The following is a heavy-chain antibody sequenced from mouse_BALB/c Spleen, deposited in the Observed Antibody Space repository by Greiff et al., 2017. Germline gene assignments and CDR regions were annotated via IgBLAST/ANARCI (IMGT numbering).Heavy chain of an antibody. CDR3: ARSDYGNSYAMDY. Sequence: EVKLMESGPGLVKPSQSLSLTCTVTGYSITSDYAWNWIRQFPGNKLEWMGYISYSGSTSYNPSLKSRISITRDTSKNQFFLQLNSVTTEDTATYYCARSDYGNSYAMDYWGQGTSVTVSS. CDR2: ISYSGST. V-gene: IGHV3-2*02. J-gene: IGHJ4*01. CDR1: GYSITSDYA. D-gene: IGHD2-1*01.